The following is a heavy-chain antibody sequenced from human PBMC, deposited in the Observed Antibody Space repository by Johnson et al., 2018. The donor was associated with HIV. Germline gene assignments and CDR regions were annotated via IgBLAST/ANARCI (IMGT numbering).Heavy chain of an antibody. CDR2: ISYDGSNQ. J-gene: IGHJ3*02. D-gene: IGHD3-22*01. Sequence: QVQLVESGGGVVQPGRSLRLSCVASRFTFSSSAMHWVRQAPGKGLEWVALISYDGSNQYYADSVQGRLTISRDNSENTLYLQMNSLRTEDTALYYCASKDSTYYYADFNIWGQGTMVTVSS. V-gene: IGHV3-30-3*01. CDR3: ASKDSTYYYADFNI. CDR1: RFTFSSSA.